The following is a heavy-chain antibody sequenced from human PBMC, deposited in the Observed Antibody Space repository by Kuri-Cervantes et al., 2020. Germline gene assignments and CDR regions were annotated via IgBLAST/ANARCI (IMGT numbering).Heavy chain of an antibody. CDR3: ARVYVWGSYRSDY. CDR1: GGSISSSSYY. CDR2: IYYSGST. D-gene: IGHD3-16*02. V-gene: IGHV4-39*07. Sequence: GSLRLSCTVSGGSISSSSYYWGWIRQPPGKGLEWIGSIYYSGSTYYNPSLKSRVTISVDTSKNQFSLKLSSVTAADTAVYYCARVYVWGSYRSDYWGQGTLVTVSS. J-gene: IGHJ4*02.